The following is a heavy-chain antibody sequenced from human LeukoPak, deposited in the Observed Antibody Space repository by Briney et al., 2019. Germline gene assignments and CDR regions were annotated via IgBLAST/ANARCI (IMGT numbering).Heavy chain of an antibody. CDR2: ISDIGGST. Sequence: GGSLRLSCAASGFTFSSYAMTWVRQAPGKGLEWVSTISDIGGSTYYAHSVKGRVTISRDNSRNTLYLQMNSLRAEDTAVYYCAKSLYSSGWYVDSWGQGTLVTVSS. CDR1: GFTFSSYA. D-gene: IGHD6-19*01. J-gene: IGHJ4*02. V-gene: IGHV3-23*01. CDR3: AKSLYSSGWYVDS.